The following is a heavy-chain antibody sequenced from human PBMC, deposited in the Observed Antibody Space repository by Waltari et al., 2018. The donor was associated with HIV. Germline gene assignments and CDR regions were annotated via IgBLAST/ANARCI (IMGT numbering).Heavy chain of an antibody. CDR3: ARDTVTVGATGRYYFDY. D-gene: IGHD1-26*01. Sequence: QVQLQESGPGLVKPSQTLSLTCTVSGGSISSGSYYWSWLRQPAGKGLEWIGRIYTSGRTNHNPPLKVRVTISVDTSKNQFSLKLSSVTAADTAVYYCARDTVTVGATGRYYFDYWGQGTLVTVSS. V-gene: IGHV4-61*02. CDR1: GGSISSGSYY. CDR2: IYTSGRT. J-gene: IGHJ4*02.